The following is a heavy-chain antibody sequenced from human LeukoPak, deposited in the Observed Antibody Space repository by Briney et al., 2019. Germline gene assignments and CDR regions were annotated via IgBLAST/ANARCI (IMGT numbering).Heavy chain of an antibody. CDR2: IYHSGST. CDR1: GGSISSGGYY. Sequence: SETLSLTCTVSGGSISSGGYYWSWIRQPPGKGLEWIGYIYHSGSTYYNPSLKSRVTISVDRSKNQFSLKLSSVTAADTAVYYCARGESSTSDYYYYYYMDVWGKGTTVTVSS. V-gene: IGHV4-30-2*01. CDR3: ARGESSTSDYYYYYYMDV. D-gene: IGHD2-2*01. J-gene: IGHJ6*03.